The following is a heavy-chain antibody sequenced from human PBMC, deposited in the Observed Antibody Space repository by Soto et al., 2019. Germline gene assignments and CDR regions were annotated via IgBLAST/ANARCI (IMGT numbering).Heavy chain of an antibody. J-gene: IGHJ4*02. D-gene: IGHD2-21*02. CDR1: GGTFSSYA. CDR3: ARSYCGGDCYSGYFDY. V-gene: IGHV1-69*12. CDR2: IIPIFGTA. Sequence: QVQLVQSGAEVKKPGSSVKVSCKASGGTFSSYAISWVRQAPGQGLEWMGGIIPIFGTANYAQKFQGRVTITADESTSTAYMERSSLRSEDTVVYYCARSYCGGDCYSGYFDYWGQGTLVTVSS.